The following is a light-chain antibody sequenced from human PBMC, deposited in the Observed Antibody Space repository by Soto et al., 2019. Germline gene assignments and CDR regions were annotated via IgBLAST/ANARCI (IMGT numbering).Light chain of an antibody. CDR1: QSVSSNY. CDR2: GPS. J-gene: IGKJ5*01. Sequence: EIVLTQSPDTVSLSPGETATLSCRASQSVSSNYLAWYQQKPGQAPRLLIYGPSSRATGIPDRFSRSGSGTDFTLTIIRPEPEDFAVFYCQQYDNSITFGQGTRQEI. V-gene: IGKV3-20*01. CDR3: QQYDNSIT.